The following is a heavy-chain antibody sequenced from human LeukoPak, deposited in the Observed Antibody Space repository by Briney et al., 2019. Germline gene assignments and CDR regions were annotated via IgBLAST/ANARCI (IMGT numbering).Heavy chain of an antibody. Sequence: SVKVSCKASGGTFSSYAISWVRQAPGQGLEWMGGIIPIFGTANYAQKFQGRVTITADESASTAYMELSSLRSEDTAVYYCARVPYYSINWFDPWGQGTLVTVSS. CDR1: GGTFSSYA. CDR2: IIPIFGTA. J-gene: IGHJ5*02. D-gene: IGHD3-10*01. CDR3: ARVPYYSINWFDP. V-gene: IGHV1-69*13.